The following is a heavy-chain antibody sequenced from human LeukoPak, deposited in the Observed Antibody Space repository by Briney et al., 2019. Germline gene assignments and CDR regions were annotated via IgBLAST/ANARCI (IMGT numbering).Heavy chain of an antibody. CDR2: IYYSGST. D-gene: IGHD2-21*02. J-gene: IGHJ5*02. CDR3: AGHIVVVTRGFDP. V-gene: IGHV4-39*07. CDR1: GGSISSSSYY. Sequence: PSETLSLTCTVSGGSISSSSYYWGWIRQPPGKGLEWIGSIYYSGSTYYNPSLKSRVTIPVDTSKNQFSLKLSSVTAADTAVYYCAGHIVVVTRGFDPWGQGTLVTVSS.